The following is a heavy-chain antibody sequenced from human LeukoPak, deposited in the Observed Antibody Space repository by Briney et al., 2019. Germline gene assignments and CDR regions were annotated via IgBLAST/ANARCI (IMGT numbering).Heavy chain of an antibody. CDR3: ARERPTIAARSSNWFDP. CDR1: GYTFTSYY. D-gene: IGHD6-6*01. J-gene: IGHJ5*02. V-gene: IGHV1-46*01. Sequence: GASVNVSCKASGYTFTSYYMHWVRQAPGQGLEWMGIINPSGGSTSYAQKFQGTVTMTRDTSTSTVYMELSSLRSEDAAIYYCARERPTIAARSSNWFDPWGQGTLVTVSS. CDR2: INPSGGST.